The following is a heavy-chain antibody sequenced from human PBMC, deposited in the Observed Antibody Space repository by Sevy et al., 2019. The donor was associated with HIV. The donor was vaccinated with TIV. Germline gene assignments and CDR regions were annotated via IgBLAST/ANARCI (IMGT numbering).Heavy chain of an antibody. J-gene: IGHJ4*02. CDR1: GFTVNSNY. CDR2: IYSDGTT. Sequence: GGSLRLSCAASGFTVNSNYMTWVRQAPGKGLEGVSVIYSDGTTYHADSVKDRFTISRDNSKNTLYLQMNSLRAEDTAVYYCARGKSGYGYALNYWGQGTLVTSPQ. CDR3: ARGKSGYGYALNY. V-gene: IGHV3-66*01. D-gene: IGHD5-18*01.